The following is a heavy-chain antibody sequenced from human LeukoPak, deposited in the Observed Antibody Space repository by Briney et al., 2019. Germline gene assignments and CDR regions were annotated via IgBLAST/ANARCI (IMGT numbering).Heavy chain of an antibody. J-gene: IGHJ5*02. D-gene: IGHD3-10*01. V-gene: IGHV4-39*01. CDR3: ARHNYYGSGSYSWFDP. CDR2: IYYSGST. Sequence: SETLSLTCTVSGGSISSSSYYWGWIRQPPGKGLKWIGSIYYSGSTYYNPSLKSRVTISVDTSKNQFSLKLSSVTAADTAVYYCARHNYYGSGSYSWFDPWGQGTLVTVSS. CDR1: GGSISSSSYY.